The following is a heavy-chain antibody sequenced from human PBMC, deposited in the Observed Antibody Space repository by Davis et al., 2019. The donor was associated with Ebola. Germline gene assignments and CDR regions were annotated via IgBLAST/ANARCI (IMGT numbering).Heavy chain of an antibody. D-gene: IGHD3-22*01. CDR2: IWYDGSNK. J-gene: IGHJ6*02. CDR1: GFTSSSYG. CDR3: ARAGGDSSGPYYYYYGMDV. Sequence: GGSLRLSCAASGFTSSSYGMHWVRQAPGKGLEWVAVIWYDGSNKYYADSVKGRFTISRDNSKNTLYLQMNSLRAEDTAVYYCARAGGDSSGPYYYYYGMDVWGQGTTVTVSS. V-gene: IGHV3-33*01.